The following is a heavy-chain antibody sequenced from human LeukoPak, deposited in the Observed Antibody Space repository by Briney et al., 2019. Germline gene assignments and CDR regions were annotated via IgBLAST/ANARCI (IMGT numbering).Heavy chain of an antibody. CDR3: ARGLGSWKY. J-gene: IGHJ4*02. Sequence: KPSETLSLTCAVYGGSLSGYYWSWIRQPPGKGLEWIGEINHSGSTNYNPSLKSRVTISVDTSKNQFSLKLSSVTAADTAVYYCARGLGSWKYWGQGTLVTVSP. V-gene: IGHV4-34*01. CDR2: INHSGST. CDR1: GGSLSGYY. D-gene: IGHD6-13*01.